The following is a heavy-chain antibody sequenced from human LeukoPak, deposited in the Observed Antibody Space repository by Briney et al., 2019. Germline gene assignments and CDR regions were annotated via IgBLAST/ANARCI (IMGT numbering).Heavy chain of an antibody. CDR2: MNPNSGNT. CDR1: GYTFTSYD. D-gene: IGHD6-6*01. J-gene: IGHJ4*02. CDR3: ARSASIAAPYYFDY. Sequence: ASVKVSCKASGYTFTSYDINWVRQATGQGLEWMGWMNPNSGNTGYAQKFQGRVTMTRNTSISTAYMELSSLRSEDTAVYYCARSASIAAPYYFDYWGQGTLVTVSS. V-gene: IGHV1-8*01.